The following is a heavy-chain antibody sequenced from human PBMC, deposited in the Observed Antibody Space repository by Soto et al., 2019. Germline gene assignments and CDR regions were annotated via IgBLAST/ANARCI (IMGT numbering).Heavy chain of an antibody. D-gene: IGHD3-16*01. CDR3: ARGRAGGLDI. V-gene: IGHV3-30-3*01. Sequence: QVQLVESGGGVVQPGRSLRLSCAASGFTFSSYDMHWVRQAPGKGLEWVSVISYDGSNKYYADSVKGRFTISRDNSKNTLSLQMNSLRVEDTAVYYRARGRAGGLDIWGQGTMVTVSS. CDR1: GFTFSSYD. J-gene: IGHJ3*02. CDR2: ISYDGSNK.